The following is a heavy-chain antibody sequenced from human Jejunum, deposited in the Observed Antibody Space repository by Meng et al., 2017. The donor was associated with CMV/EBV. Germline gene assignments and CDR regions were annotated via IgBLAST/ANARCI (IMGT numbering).Heavy chain of an antibody. V-gene: IGHV4-34*01. CDR3: ARDRSGSNLPDS. CDR2: INHSGYT. D-gene: IGHD4/OR15-4a*01. CDR1: RGSFSGYY. J-gene: IGHJ5*01. Sequence: GVYRGSFSGYYWSWIRQPTGKGLEWIGEINHSGYTNSNPSLKSRVTISVDTSKSQFSLKLSSVTAADTAVYYCARDRSGSNLPDSWGPGTLVTVSS.